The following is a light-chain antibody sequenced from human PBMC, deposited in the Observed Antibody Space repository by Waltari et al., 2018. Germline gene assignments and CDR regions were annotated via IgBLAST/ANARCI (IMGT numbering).Light chain of an antibody. Sequence: QSVVTQPPSAPGTPGQRVTIPCSGSTSNIGRTRVNWYQHLPRAAPKLLIYGVSHRPSGVPDRFSGSKSDTSASLSISGLQSEDEADYYCATSDDGLPGWVLGGGTKLTVV. CDR2: GVS. J-gene: IGLJ3*02. CDR3: ATSDDGLPGWV. V-gene: IGLV1-44*01. CDR1: TSNIGRTR.